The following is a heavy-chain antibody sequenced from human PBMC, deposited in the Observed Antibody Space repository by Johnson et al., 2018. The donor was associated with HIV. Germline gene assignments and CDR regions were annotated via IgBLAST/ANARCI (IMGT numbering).Heavy chain of an antibody. CDR3: ARVMYGGSSKSAAFDI. J-gene: IGHJ3*02. CDR2: IGTAGDT. V-gene: IGHV3-13*01. D-gene: IGHD1-26*01. CDR1: GFTFSSYD. Sequence: VQLVESGGGLVQPGGSLRLSCAASGFTFSSYDMHWVRQATGKGLEWVSAIGTAGDTYYPGSVKDRFTISRENAKNSLYLQMNSLRAGDTAVYYCARVMYGGSSKSAAFDIWGQGTMVTVSS.